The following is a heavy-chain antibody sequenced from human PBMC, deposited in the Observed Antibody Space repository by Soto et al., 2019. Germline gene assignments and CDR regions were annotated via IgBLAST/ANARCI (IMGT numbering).Heavy chain of an antibody. CDR2: INHSGST. CDR3: ARRYGGNFDY. V-gene: IGHV4-34*01. Sequence: PSETLSLACAVYGGSFSGYYWSWIRQSPGKGLEWIGEINHSGSTNYRPSHKSRVSISVDTSKNQFSLKLSSVTAADTAVYYCARRYGGNFDYWGQGTLVTVSS. D-gene: IGHD1-26*01. J-gene: IGHJ4*02. CDR1: GGSFSGYY.